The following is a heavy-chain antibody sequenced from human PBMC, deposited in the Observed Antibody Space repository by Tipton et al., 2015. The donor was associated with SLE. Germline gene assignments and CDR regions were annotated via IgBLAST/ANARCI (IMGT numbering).Heavy chain of an antibody. CDR1: GVSISSGYY. V-gene: IGHV4-38-2*02. CDR2: IHHSGET. J-gene: IGHJ4*02. Sequence: LRLSCTVSGVSISSGYYWGRIRQPPGKGLEWIGNIHHSGETFYNPTLKSRVTFSVDTSKNQFSLKVTSVTAADTAVYFCARDLGGDGVEDYWGQGTLVIVSS. D-gene: IGHD2-21*02. CDR3: ARDLGGDGVEDY.